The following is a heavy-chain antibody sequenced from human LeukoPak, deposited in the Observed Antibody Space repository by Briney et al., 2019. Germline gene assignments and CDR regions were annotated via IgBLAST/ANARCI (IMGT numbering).Heavy chain of an antibody. CDR2: IIPILGIA. V-gene: IGHV1-69*04. CDR3: ARVPRRYYDSSGYPDY. D-gene: IGHD3-22*01. CDR1: GGTFSSYA. Sequence: GASVKVSCKASGGTFSSYAISWVRQAPGQGLEWMGRIIPILGIANYAQKFQGRVTITADKSTSTAYMELSSLRSEDTAVYYCARVPRRYYDSSGYPDYWGQGTLVTVSS. J-gene: IGHJ4*02.